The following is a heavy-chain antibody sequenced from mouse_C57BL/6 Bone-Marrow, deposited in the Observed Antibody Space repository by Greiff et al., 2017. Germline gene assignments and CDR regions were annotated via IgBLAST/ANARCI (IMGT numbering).Heavy chain of an antibody. D-gene: IGHD1-2*01. Sequence: VKLQQPGAELVKPGASVKLSCKASGYTFTSYWMHWVKQRPGQGLEWIGMIHPNSGSTNYNEKFKSKATLTVDKSSSTAYMQLSSLTSEDSAVYYCARWTTAYFDYWGQGTTLTVSS. CDR1: GYTFTSYW. CDR3: ARWTTAYFDY. J-gene: IGHJ2*01. V-gene: IGHV1-64*01. CDR2: IHPNSGST.